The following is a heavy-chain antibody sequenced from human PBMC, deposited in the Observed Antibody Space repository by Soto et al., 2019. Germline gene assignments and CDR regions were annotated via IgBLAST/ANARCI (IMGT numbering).Heavy chain of an antibody. CDR2: IYHTGST. CDR3: ARTVLSDFDY. Sequence: QVQLQESGPGLVKPSQTLSLTCTISGASISGGDWFWSWIRQPPGKGLEWLGYIYHTGSTSYSPFLKSRLLISVDTSKNQVSLQLDSVTAADTAVYFCARTVLSDFDYWGQGIRVAVSS. D-gene: IGHD4-4*01. V-gene: IGHV4-30-4*01. CDR1: GASISGGDWF. J-gene: IGHJ4*02.